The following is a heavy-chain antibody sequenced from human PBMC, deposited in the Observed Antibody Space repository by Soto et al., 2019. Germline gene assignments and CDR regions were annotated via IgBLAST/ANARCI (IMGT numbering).Heavy chain of an antibody. CDR2: IIPIFGTA. CDR1: GGTFSSYA. Sequence: GASVKVSCKASGGTFSSYAISWVRQAPGQGLEWMGGIIPIFGTANYAQKFQGRVTITTDESTSTAYMELSSLRSEDTAVYYCASQGYRPTSLAYCGGDCFPINWFDSWGQGTLVTVSS. V-gene: IGHV1-69*05. J-gene: IGHJ5*01. CDR3: ASQGYRPTSLAYCGGDCFPINWFDS. D-gene: IGHD2-21*02.